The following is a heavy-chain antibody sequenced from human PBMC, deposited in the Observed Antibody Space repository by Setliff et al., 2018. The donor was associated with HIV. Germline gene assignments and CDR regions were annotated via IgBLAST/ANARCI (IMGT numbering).Heavy chain of an antibody. D-gene: IGHD6-19*01. Sequence: SETLSLTCTVSGGSTSSYLWSWIRQSPGKGLEWIGYIHNTGSTYYNPSLKSRVTISVDTSKNQFSLKLSSVTAADTAVYYCASPASGGSSGQYHYWGQGTLVTVSS. V-gene: IGHV4-4*08. CDR2: IHNTGST. CDR1: GGSTSSYL. CDR3: ASPASGGSSGQYHY. J-gene: IGHJ4*02.